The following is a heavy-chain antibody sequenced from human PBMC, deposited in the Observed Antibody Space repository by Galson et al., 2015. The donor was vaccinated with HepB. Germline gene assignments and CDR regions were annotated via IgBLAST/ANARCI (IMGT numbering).Heavy chain of an antibody. CDR1: GFTFSSYA. Sequence: SLRLSCAASGFTFSSYAMSWVRQAPGEGLEWVSVISGSGGSTYYTDSVKGRFTISRDNSKNTLYLQMNSLRAEDTAVYYCAKDVKYGDFHYFDYWGQGTLVTVSS. V-gene: IGHV3-23*01. CDR3: AKDVKYGDFHYFDY. J-gene: IGHJ4*02. D-gene: IGHD2-21*02. CDR2: ISGSGGST.